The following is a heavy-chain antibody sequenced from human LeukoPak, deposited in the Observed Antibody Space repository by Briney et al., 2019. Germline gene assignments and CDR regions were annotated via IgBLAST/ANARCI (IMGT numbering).Heavy chain of an antibody. J-gene: IGHJ6*03. D-gene: IGHD3-3*01. CDR3: VRDRRYDFWSAIVYYYMDV. CDR1: GISFGSYW. V-gene: IGHV3-7*01. CDR2: IKQDGSEK. Sequence: GSLRLSCEVSGISFGSYWMNWVRQAPGKGPEWVASIKQDGSEKYYVDSVEGRFTISRDNAKNSLYLQMNSLRVEDTAVYFCVRDRRYDFWSAIVYYYMDVWGKGTTVTVSS.